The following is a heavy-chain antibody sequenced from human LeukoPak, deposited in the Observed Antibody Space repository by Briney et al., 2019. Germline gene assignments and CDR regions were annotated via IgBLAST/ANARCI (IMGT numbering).Heavy chain of an antibody. D-gene: IGHD4-17*01. Sequence: SETLSLTCTVSGGSISSYYWSWIRQPPGKGLEWIGYIYYSGSTNYNPSLKSRVTISVDTSKNQFSLKLSSVTAADTAVYYCARHLPDYGDYLEVPGHFDYWGQGTLVTVSS. CDR1: GGSISSYY. V-gene: IGHV4-59*08. CDR3: ARHLPDYGDYLEVPGHFDY. CDR2: IYYSGST. J-gene: IGHJ4*02.